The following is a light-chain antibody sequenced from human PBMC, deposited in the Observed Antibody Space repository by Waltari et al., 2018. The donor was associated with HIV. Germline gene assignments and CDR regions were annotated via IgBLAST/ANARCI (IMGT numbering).Light chain of an antibody. J-gene: IGLJ1*01. Sequence: QSALTQPASVSASPGQSITLSCTGTSSDVGGSDFVSWYQQHPGKAHQRMIFDVSNRPSGVSDRFAGSKSGNTASLTISGLQPEDEADYYCGSYTNSGTYVFGTGTKVTVL. CDR1: SSDVGGSDF. CDR2: DVS. CDR3: GSYTNSGTYV. V-gene: IGLV2-14*03.